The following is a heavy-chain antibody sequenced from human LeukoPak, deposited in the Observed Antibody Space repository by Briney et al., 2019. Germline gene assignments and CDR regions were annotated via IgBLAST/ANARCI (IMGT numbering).Heavy chain of an antibody. J-gene: IGHJ4*02. CDR3: AKMPVSYSSGWSNFDY. V-gene: IGHV3-23*01. D-gene: IGHD6-19*01. CDR2: ISGSAAST. CDR1: GFTFSSYA. Sequence: GGSLRLSCAASGFTFSSYAMSWVRQAPGKGLEWVSGISGSAASTYYAGSVKGRFTISRDNSKNTLYLQMNSLRAEDTAIYYCAKMPVSYSSGWSNFDYWGQGTLVTVSS.